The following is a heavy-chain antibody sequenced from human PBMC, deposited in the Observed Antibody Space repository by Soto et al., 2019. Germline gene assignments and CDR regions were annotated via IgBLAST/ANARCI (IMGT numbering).Heavy chain of an antibody. CDR1: GFSLCNFW. Sequence: RGGSLRLSCAASGFSLCNFWMHWVRQAPEKGVVWVSFINNDGSDTTYAESVKGRSTISRDNAKNTLYLQMNSLRAEDTAVYYCARDRPHSAFDPWGPGTLVPVSS. CDR2: INNDGSDT. D-gene: IGHD5-18*01. J-gene: IGHJ5*02. V-gene: IGHV3-74*03. CDR3: ARDRPHSAFDP.